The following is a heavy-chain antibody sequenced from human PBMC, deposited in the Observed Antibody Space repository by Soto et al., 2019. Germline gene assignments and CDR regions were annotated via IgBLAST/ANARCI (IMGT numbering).Heavy chain of an antibody. D-gene: IGHD6-6*01. CDR3: ARGLYSSSSGLFDY. J-gene: IGHJ4*02. V-gene: IGHV4-34*01. CDR2: INHSGST. CDR1: GGSFSGYY. Sequence: AETLSLTCSVYGGSFSGYYWSWIRQPPGKGLEWIGEINHSGSTNYNPSLKSRVTISVDTSKNQFSLKLSSVTAADTAVYYCARGLYSSSSGLFDYWGQGTLVTSP.